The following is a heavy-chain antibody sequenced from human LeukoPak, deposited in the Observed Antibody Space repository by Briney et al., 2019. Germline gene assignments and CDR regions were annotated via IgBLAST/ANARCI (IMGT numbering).Heavy chain of an antibody. V-gene: IGHV3-9*01. J-gene: IGHJ4*02. CDR1: GFTFDDYA. D-gene: IGHD3-22*01. Sequence: GRSLRLSCAASGFTFDDYAMHWVRQAPGKGLEWVSGISWNSGSIGYADSVKGRFTISRDNAKNSLYLQMNSLRAEDTALYYCAKPGYYYDSSGYYYGPFANWGQGTPVTVSS. CDR3: AKPGYYYDSSGYYYGPFAN. CDR2: ISWNSGSI.